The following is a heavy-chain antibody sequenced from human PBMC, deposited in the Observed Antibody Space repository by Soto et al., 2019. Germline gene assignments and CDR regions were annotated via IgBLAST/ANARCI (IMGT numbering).Heavy chain of an antibody. CDR1: GFTFSSYG. J-gene: IGHJ3*02. Sequence: GGSLRLSCAASGFTFSSYGMHWVCQAPGKGLEWVAVIWYDGSNKYYADSVKGRFTISRDNSKNTLYLQMNSLRAEDTAVYYCARMGSMGYCSGGSCYPSDAFDIWGQGTMVTVSS. CDR3: ARMGSMGYCSGGSCYPSDAFDI. V-gene: IGHV3-33*01. D-gene: IGHD2-15*01. CDR2: IWYDGSNK.